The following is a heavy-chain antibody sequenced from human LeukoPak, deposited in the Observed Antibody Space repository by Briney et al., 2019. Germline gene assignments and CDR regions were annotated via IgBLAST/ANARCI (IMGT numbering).Heavy chain of an antibody. CDR3: ARITSSIPAAMKYYFDY. Sequence: SETLSLTCTVSGGSISNSNYYWGWIRQPPGKGLEWIGSIYYSGSTYYNPSLKSRVTISVDTSKNQFSLKLSSVTAADTAVYYCARITSSIPAAMKYYFDYWGQGTLVTVSS. CDR1: GGSISNSNYY. J-gene: IGHJ4*02. V-gene: IGHV4-39*07. CDR2: IYYSGST. D-gene: IGHD2-2*01.